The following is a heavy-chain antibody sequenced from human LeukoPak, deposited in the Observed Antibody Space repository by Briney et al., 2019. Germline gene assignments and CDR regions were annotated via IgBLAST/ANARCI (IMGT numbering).Heavy chain of an antibody. J-gene: IGHJ3*02. Sequence: GGSLRLSCAVSGFTVSSNYMSWVRQAPGKGLEWVSVIYSGGSTYYADSVKGRFTISRDNARNSLYLQMNNLRAEDTAVYYCAREGYCGGGSCYGTLDIWGQGTMVTVSS. CDR1: GFTVSSNY. V-gene: IGHV3-53*01. D-gene: IGHD2-15*01. CDR2: IYSGGST. CDR3: AREGYCGGGSCYGTLDI.